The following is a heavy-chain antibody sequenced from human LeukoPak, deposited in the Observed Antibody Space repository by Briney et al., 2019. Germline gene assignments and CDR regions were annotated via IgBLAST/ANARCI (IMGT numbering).Heavy chain of an antibody. D-gene: IGHD6-19*01. CDR1: GFTFSSYW. CDR2: IKQDGSEK. V-gene: IGHV3-7*01. Sequence: GGSLRLSCAASGFTFSSYWMSWVRQAPGKGLEWVANIKQDGSEKYYVDSVKGRFTISRDNAKNSLFLQMNSLRAEDTAVYYCARDPYSSGWYGNENYYWFDPWGQGALDTVSS. CDR3: ARDPYSSGWYGNENYYWFDP. J-gene: IGHJ5*02.